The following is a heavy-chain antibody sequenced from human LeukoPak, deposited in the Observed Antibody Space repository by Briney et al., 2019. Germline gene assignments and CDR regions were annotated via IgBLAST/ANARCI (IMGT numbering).Heavy chain of an antibody. J-gene: IGHJ5*02. CDR2: INPSGGGT. Sequence: ASVKVSCKASGYTFTSYYIHWVRQAPGQGLEWVGIINPSGGGTSYAQKFQGRVTMTRDTSTTTVYMELSRLRSDDTAVYYCAREVTAVAVNWFDPWGQGTLVTVSS. CDR1: GYTFTSYY. V-gene: IGHV1-46*01. CDR3: AREVTAVAVNWFDP. D-gene: IGHD6-19*01.